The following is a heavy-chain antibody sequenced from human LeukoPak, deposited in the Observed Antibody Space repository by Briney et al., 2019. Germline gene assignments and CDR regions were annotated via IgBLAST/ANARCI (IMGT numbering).Heavy chain of an antibody. J-gene: IGHJ4*02. D-gene: IGHD3-16*02. CDR3: AKDRSGSLDFDY. CDR1: GFTFSTYA. CDR2: ISGYGGST. V-gene: IGHV3-23*01. Sequence: PGESLRLSCAASGFTFSTYAMSWVSQAPGKGREWVAGISGYGGSTFYADSVKGLFTNSRDNSKNTLYLQMNSLRAEDTAVYYCAKDRSGSLDFDYWGQGTLVTVSS.